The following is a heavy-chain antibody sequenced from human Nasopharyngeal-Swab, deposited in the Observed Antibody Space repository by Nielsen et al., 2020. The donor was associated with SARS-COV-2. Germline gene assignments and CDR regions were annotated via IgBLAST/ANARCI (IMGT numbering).Heavy chain of an antibody. V-gene: IGHV5-51*01. CDR2: IYHGDSDT. CDR3: ARVGWTGNYRGQLDS. CDR1: GYKILNYW. Sequence: GESLKISCKVSGYKILNYWIGWVRQMPGKGTEWIGIIYHGDSDTRFSPSFDGQVTMAVDRTISTAYLQWSSLKDSDSAMYYCARVGWTGNYRGQLDSWGQGTLVTVSS. D-gene: IGHD3/OR15-3a*01. J-gene: IGHJ4*02.